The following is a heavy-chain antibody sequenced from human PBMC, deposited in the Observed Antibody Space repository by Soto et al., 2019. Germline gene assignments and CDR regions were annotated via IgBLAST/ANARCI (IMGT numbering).Heavy chain of an antibody. J-gene: IGHJ6*02. CDR1: GGSFSGYY. CDR3: ARESFDIVLMVYAIQVPSHMDV. D-gene: IGHD2-8*01. V-gene: IGHV4-34*01. Sequence: SETLSLTCAVYGGSFSGYYWSWIRQPPGKGLEWIGEINHSGSTNYNPSLKSRVTISVDTSKNQFSLKLSSVTAADTAVYYCARESFDIVLMVYAIQVPSHMDVWGQGTTVTVSS. CDR2: INHSGST.